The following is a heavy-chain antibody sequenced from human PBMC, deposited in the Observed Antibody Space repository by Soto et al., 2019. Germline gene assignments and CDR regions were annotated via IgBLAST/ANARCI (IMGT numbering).Heavy chain of an antibody. Sequence: EVQLLESGGGLGQPGGSLRLSCAASGFSFSSYAMDWVRQAPGKGLEWVSDISGSGGSTDYADSVKGRFTISRDNSNNTLYLQMKSLRAEDTAGYYCAKARIAAAAHDAFDIWGQGTMVTVSS. CDR3: AKARIAAAAHDAFDI. CDR2: ISGSGGST. J-gene: IGHJ3*02. D-gene: IGHD6-13*01. CDR1: GFSFSSYA. V-gene: IGHV3-23*01.